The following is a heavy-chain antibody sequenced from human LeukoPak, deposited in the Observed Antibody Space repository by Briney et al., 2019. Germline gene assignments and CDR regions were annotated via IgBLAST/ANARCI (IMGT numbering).Heavy chain of an antibody. Sequence: GESLKISCKGSGYSFTSYWIGWVRQMPGKGLEWMGIIYPGDSDTRYSPSFQGQVTISADKSISTAYLQWSSLKASDTAMYYCAKCSIFGVVPYYYMDVWGKGTTVTVSS. CDR1: GYSFTSYW. V-gene: IGHV5-51*01. CDR2: IYPGDSDT. CDR3: AKCSIFGVVPYYYMDV. J-gene: IGHJ6*03. D-gene: IGHD3-3*01.